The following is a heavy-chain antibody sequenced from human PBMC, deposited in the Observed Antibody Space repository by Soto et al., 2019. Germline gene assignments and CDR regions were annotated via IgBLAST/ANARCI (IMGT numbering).Heavy chain of an antibody. J-gene: IGHJ4*02. Sequence: QLQLQESGSGLVKPSQTLSLTCAVSGGSITSGGFSWSWIRQPPGKGLEWIGYIFQSGSPSYTPSLKSRVTISVERSKNQFFLRLSSVTAVDTAVYFCARDRNGLGGIDYWGQGTLVTVSS. CDR1: GGSITSGGFS. D-gene: IGHD1-1*01. CDR3: ARDRNGLGGIDY. CDR2: IFQSGSP. V-gene: IGHV4-30-2*01.